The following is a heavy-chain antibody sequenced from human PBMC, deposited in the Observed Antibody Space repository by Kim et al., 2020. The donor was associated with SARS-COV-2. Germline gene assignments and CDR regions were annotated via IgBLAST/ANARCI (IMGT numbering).Heavy chain of an antibody. CDR1: GFTFSSYW. CDR2: INSDGSST. D-gene: IGHD4-17*01. V-gene: IGHV3-74*01. Sequence: GGSLRLSCAASGFTFSSYWMHWVRQAPGKGLVWVSRINSDGSSTSYADSVKGRFTISRDNAKNTLYLQMNSLRAEDTAVYYCARGQDYGDYSTPPEYWGQGTLVTVSS. CDR3: ARGQDYGDYSTPPEY. J-gene: IGHJ4*02.